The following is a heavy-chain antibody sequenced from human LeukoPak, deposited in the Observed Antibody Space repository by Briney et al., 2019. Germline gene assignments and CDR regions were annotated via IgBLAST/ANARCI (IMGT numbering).Heavy chain of an antibody. V-gene: IGHV1-69*04. Sequence: ASVKVSCKASGGTFSSYAISWVRQAPGQGLEWMGRIIPILGIANYAQKFQGRVTITADKSTSTAYMELSSLRSEDTAVYYCAREPLPQDSGSYSHYYCGMDVWGQGTTVTVSS. D-gene: IGHD1-26*01. CDR2: IIPILGIA. CDR1: GGTFSSYA. J-gene: IGHJ6*02. CDR3: AREPLPQDSGSYSHYYCGMDV.